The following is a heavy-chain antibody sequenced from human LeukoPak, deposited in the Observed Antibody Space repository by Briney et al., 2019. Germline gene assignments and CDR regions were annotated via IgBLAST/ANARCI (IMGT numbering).Heavy chain of an antibody. J-gene: IGHJ3*02. V-gene: IGHV3-53*01. CDR3: ASAMIVVAPDAFDI. Sequence: PGGSLRLSCAASGFTVSSNYMSWVRQAPGKGLEWVSVIYSGGSTYYADSVKGRFTISRDNSKNTLYLQMNSLRAEDTAVYYCASAMIVVAPDAFDIWGQGTMVTVSS. D-gene: IGHD3-22*01. CDR1: GFTVSSNY. CDR2: IYSGGST.